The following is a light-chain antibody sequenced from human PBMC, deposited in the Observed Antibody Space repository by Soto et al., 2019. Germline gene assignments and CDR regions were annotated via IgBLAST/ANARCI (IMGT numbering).Light chain of an antibody. V-gene: IGLV2-8*01. CDR2: EVN. CDR1: SSDVGGYNY. Sequence: QSVLTQPPSASGSPGQSVAISCTGTSSDVGGYNYVSWYQQHPGKAPKLMIYEVNKRPSGVPDRFSGSKSGNTASLTVSGIQAEDEDDYYCSSYTSSTTLEVFGTGTKVTVL. J-gene: IGLJ1*01. CDR3: SSYTSSTTLEV.